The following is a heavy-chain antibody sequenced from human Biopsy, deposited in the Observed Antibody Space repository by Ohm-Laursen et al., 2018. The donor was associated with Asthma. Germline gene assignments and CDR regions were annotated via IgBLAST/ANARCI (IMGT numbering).Heavy chain of an antibody. CDR1: GFAVSRDY. CDR2: IYSGGTS. CDR3: ARGDSSGWSHYYFDY. Sequence: SLRLSCAASGFAVSRDYMFWVRQAPGKGLEWVSVIYSGGTSHTADSVRGRSTISRDFSKNTLHLQMHSLRVEDTAVYYCARGDSSGWSHYYFDYWGQGTLVTVPS. J-gene: IGHJ4*02. V-gene: IGHV3-53*01. D-gene: IGHD6-19*01.